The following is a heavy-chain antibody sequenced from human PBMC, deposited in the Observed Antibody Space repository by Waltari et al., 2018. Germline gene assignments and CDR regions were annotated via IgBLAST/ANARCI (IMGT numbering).Heavy chain of an antibody. CDR2: IYHSGST. D-gene: IGHD3-10*01. CDR3: AKWAYYGSGSFDY. J-gene: IGHJ4*02. V-gene: IGHV4-38-2*01. CDR1: GYSISSGYY. Sequence: QVQLQESGPGLVKPSETLSLTCAVSGYSISSGYYWGWIRQPPGKGLEWIGSIYHSGSTYYNPSLKSRVTISVDTSKNQFSLKLSSVTAADTAVYYCAKWAYYGSGSFDYWGQGTLVTVSS.